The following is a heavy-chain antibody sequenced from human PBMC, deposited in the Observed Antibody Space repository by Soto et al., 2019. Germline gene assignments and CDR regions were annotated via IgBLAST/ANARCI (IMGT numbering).Heavy chain of an antibody. CDR1: GFTFSNYA. CDR3: ARSAVTTRYYFYGLDV. CDR2: ISYDGGEK. V-gene: IGHV3-30-3*01. D-gene: IGHD4-17*01. J-gene: IGHJ6*02. Sequence: QVQLVESGGSVVQPGRSLRLSCAASGFTFSNYAMHWVREAQGKGLDWVALISYDGGEKYYADSVKGRFTISRDRSKNTLYLQMNSLRGEDTAVYYCARSAVTTRYYFYGLDVWGQGTTVTVSS.